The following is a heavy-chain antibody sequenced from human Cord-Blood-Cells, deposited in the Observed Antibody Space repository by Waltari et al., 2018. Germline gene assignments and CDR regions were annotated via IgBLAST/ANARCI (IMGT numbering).Heavy chain of an antibody. V-gene: IGHV1-69*02. Sequence: QVQLVQSGAEVKKPGSSVKVSCKASGGTFSSYTTSWVRQSPGQGLEWMGRIIPNLGIANYAQKCQGIVTITADKSTSTAYMELSSLRSEDTAVYYCATRDPDYGGKGYYFDYWGQGTLVTVSS. CDR1: GGTFSSYT. J-gene: IGHJ4*02. CDR2: IIPNLGIA. CDR3: ATRDPDYGGKGYYFDY. D-gene: IGHD4-17*01.